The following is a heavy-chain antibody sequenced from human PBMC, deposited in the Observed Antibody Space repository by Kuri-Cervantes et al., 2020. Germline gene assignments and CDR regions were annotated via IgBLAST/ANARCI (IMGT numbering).Heavy chain of an antibody. Sequence: ASVKVPCKASGGTFSSYAISWVRQAPGQGLEWMGWISAYNGNTNYAQKLQGRVTMTTDTSTSTAYMELRSLRSDDTAVYYCARVVAATDNWFDPWGQGTLVTVSS. CDR3: ARVVAATDNWFDP. D-gene: IGHD2-15*01. V-gene: IGHV1-18*01. CDR1: GGTFSSYA. CDR2: ISAYNGNT. J-gene: IGHJ5*02.